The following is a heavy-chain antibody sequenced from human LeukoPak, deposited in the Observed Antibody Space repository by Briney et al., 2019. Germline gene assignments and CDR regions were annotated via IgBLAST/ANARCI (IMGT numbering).Heavy chain of an antibody. D-gene: IGHD1-26*01. CDR3: ARDPLTIVGATGDY. CDR2: IYSGGST. V-gene: IGHV3-66*02. Sequence: GGSLRLSCAASGFTVSSNYMSWVRQAPGKGLEWVSVIYSGGSTYYADSVKGRFTISRDNSKNTLYLQMNSLRAEDTAVYYCARDPLTIVGATGDYWGQGTLVTVSS. J-gene: IGHJ4*02. CDR1: GFTVSSNY.